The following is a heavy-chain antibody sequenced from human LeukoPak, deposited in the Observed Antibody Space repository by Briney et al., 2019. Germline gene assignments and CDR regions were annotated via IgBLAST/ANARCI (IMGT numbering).Heavy chain of an antibody. D-gene: IGHD7-27*01. J-gene: IGHJ4*02. V-gene: IGHV3-7*03. Sequence: GGSLRLSCVASGFTYTNYWMAWVRQAPGKGLEWVANIKGDGSDKNLADSVKGRFTVSRDNAKNSLYLEMNNLRAEDTALYYCARDVLWGYFDYWGQGTLVTSSS. CDR2: IKGDGSDK. CDR3: ARDVLWGYFDY. CDR1: GFTYTNYW.